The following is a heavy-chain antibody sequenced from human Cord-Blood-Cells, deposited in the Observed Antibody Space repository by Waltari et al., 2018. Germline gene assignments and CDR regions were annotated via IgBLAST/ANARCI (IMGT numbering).Heavy chain of an antibody. D-gene: IGHD1-26*01. CDR3: ARDGSGSYYHPGYFDL. CDR2: IWYDGSNK. CDR1: GFTFSSYG. J-gene: IGHJ2*01. V-gene: IGHV3-33*01. Sequence: QVQLVESGGGVVQPGRSLRLSCAASGFTFSSYGMHWVRQAPGKGLEWVAVIWYDGSNKYYADSVKGRFTISRDNSKNTLYLQMNSLRAEDTAVYYCARDGSGSYYHPGYFDLWGRGTLVTVSS.